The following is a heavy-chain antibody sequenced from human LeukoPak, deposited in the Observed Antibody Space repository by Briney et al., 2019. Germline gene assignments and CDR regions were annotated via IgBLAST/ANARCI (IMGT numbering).Heavy chain of an antibody. CDR3: ARVNSGNYVDY. Sequence: ASVTVSCKASGYTFTSYDINWVRQATGQGLEWMGWMSPNSGNTGYAQKFQGRVTMTRNTSISTAYMELSSLRSEDTAVYYCARVNSGNYVDYWGQGTLVTVSS. CDR1: GYTFTSYD. J-gene: IGHJ4*02. V-gene: IGHV1-8*01. D-gene: IGHD1-26*01. CDR2: MSPNSGNT.